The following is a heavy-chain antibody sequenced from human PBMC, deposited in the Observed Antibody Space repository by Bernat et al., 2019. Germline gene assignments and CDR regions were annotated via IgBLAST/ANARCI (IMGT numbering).Heavy chain of an antibody. CDR2: IRSKAYGGTT. J-gene: IGHJ3*02. CDR1: GFTFGDYA. V-gene: IGHV3-49*04. CDR3: TRAQHLPMTTVTPDAFDI. D-gene: IGHD4-17*01. Sequence: EVQLVESGGGLVQPGRSLRLSCTASGFTFGDYAMSWVRQAPGKGLEWVGFIRSKAYGGTTEYAASVKGRFTISRDDSKSIAYLQMNSLKTEDTAVYYCTRAQHLPMTTVTPDAFDIWGQGTMVTVSS.